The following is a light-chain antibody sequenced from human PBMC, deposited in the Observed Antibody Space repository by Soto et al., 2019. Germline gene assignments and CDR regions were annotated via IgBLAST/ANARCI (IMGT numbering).Light chain of an antibody. CDR2: GAS. Sequence: EIVLTQSPGTLSLSPGERATLSCRASQSVSSNLAWYQQKPGQAPRLLIYGASTRATGVAARFSGSGSGTEFTLTISSLQSEDFVVYYCQQYDNWPFTFGPGTKVDIK. V-gene: IGKV3-15*01. J-gene: IGKJ3*01. CDR1: QSVSSN. CDR3: QQYDNWPFT.